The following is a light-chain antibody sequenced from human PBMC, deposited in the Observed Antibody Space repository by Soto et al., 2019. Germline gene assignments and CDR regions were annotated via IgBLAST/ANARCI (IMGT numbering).Light chain of an antibody. CDR2: RAS. V-gene: IGKV3-20*01. Sequence: MVLTQSPGTLAFSTWERATLSCVSSQSVSSNYLAWYQQKPGQAPKVLIYRASIGATGIPDRFTGSGSGTDFTLTISRLEPEDFAVYYCQQDGSSPLSFGGGTKVDIK. CDR1: QSVSSNY. J-gene: IGKJ4*01. CDR3: QQDGSSPLS.